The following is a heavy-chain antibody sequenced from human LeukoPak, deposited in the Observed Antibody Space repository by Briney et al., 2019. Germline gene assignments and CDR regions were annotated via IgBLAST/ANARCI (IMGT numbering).Heavy chain of an antibody. Sequence: SRISKEKRKGLEWVSYISSSGSTIYYADSVKGRSTISRDTAKKSLYLQMNSLRAEDTAVYYCAKLVATTFDYLGQGTLVTVSS. CDR2: ISSSGSTI. J-gene: IGHJ4*02. V-gene: IGHV3-11*01. D-gene: IGHD5-12*01. CDR3: AKLVATTFDY.